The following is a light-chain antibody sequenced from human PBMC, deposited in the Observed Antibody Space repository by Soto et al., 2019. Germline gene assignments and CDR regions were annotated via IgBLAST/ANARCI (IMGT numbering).Light chain of an antibody. CDR1: QSISRW. Sequence: DIQMTQSPSTLYASVGDRVTITCRASQSISRWLAWYQQKPGKAPNLLIYKASSLESGLPSRFSGSGSGTEFTLTISSLQPDDFATYYCQQYNVQSPWTCRQGTKVEIK. J-gene: IGKJ1*01. V-gene: IGKV1-5*03. CDR2: KAS. CDR3: QQYNVQSPWT.